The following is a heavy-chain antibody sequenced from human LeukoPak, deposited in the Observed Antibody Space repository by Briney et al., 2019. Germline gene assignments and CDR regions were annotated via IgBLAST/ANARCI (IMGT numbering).Heavy chain of an antibody. V-gene: IGHV3-30*04. CDR2: ISYDGSNK. CDR3: ARADSSGLGFYY. Sequence: GGSLRLSCAASGFTFSSYAMHWVRQAPGKGLEWVAVISYDGSNKYYADSVKGRFTISRDNSKNTLYLQMNSLRAEDTAVYYCARADSSGLGFYYWGQGTLVTVSS. D-gene: IGHD6-25*01. J-gene: IGHJ4*02. CDR1: GFTFSSYA.